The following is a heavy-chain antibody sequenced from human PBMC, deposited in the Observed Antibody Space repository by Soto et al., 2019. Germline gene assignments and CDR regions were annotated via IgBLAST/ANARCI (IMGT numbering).Heavy chain of an antibody. J-gene: IGHJ4*02. D-gene: IGHD6-6*01. V-gene: IGHV4-59*01. CDR1: GGSLSSYY. Sequence: PSETLSLTCTVSGGSLSSYYWSWIRQPPGKGLEWIGYIYYSGSTNYNPSLKSRVTISVDTSKNQFSLKLSSVTAADTAVYYCARVLAYSSSPYFDYWGQGTLVTVS. CDR2: IYYSGST. CDR3: ARVLAYSSSPYFDY.